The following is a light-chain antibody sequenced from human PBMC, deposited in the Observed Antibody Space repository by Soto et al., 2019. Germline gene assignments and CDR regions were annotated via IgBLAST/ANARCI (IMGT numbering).Light chain of an antibody. CDR2: GAS. J-gene: IGKJ2*01. V-gene: IGKV3-20*01. CDR3: QLYDSSLYT. CDR1: QSVSSNY. Sequence: EIVLTQSAGTLSLSPGERATLSCRASQSVSSNYLAWYQQKPGQAPRLLIYGASTRATGIPDRFSGSGSGTDFTLTISRLEPEDFAVYYCQLYDSSLYTFGHGTNLDIK.